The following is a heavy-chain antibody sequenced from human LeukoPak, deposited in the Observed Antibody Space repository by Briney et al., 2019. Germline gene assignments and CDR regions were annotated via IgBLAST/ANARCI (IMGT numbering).Heavy chain of an antibody. CDR1: GFTFSSYA. J-gene: IGHJ6*03. CDR3: AKGPPYSSYYYYYYMDV. CDR2: ISGSGGST. D-gene: IGHD4-11*01. V-gene: IGHV3-23*01. Sequence: GGSLRLSCAASGFTFSSYAMSWVRQAPGKGLEWVSAISGSGGSTYYADSVKGRFTISRDNSKNTLYLQMNSLRAEDTALYYCAKGPPYSSYYYYYYMDVWGKGTTVTVSS.